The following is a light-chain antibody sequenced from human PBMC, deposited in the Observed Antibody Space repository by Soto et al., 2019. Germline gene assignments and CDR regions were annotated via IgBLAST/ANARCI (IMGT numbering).Light chain of an antibody. V-gene: IGKV3D-15*01. CDR1: KSVSRD. CDR2: DIS. J-gene: IGKJ4*01. Sequence: EIVMTQSPATLSVSPGERATLSCRASKSVSRDLAWYQQKPGQAPRLLIYDISTRATGIPTRFSGSGSGTEFTLTISSLQSEDFAVYYCQQYNDWPLTFGGGTKVEIK. CDR3: QQYNDWPLT.